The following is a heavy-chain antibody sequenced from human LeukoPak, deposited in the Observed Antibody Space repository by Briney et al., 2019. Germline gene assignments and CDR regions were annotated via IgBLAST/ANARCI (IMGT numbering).Heavy chain of an antibody. Sequence: ASVKVSCKASGYTFTNYGITWVRQAPGQGLEWMGWISAYTGNTNYVQKFQGRVTMATDASTSTAYMELRSLRSDDTAIYYCARDRVLSLVADAFDIWGQGTMVTVSS. CDR2: ISAYTGNT. CDR3: ARDRVLSLVADAFDI. J-gene: IGHJ3*02. D-gene: IGHD2-15*01. CDR1: GYTFTNYG. V-gene: IGHV1-18*01.